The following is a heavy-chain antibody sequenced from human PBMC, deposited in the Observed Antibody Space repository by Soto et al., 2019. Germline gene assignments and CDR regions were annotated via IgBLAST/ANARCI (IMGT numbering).Heavy chain of an antibody. D-gene: IGHD3-10*01. J-gene: IGHJ4*02. CDR3: ARDPPGSGPNFDY. Sequence: WTWIRQPPGTGLEWIGYIDHSGSTYYNTSLKSRVTISRDTSKNQLSLKLTSVTAADTAVYYCARDPPGSGPNFDYWGQGALVTVSS. V-gene: IGHV4-30-2*01. CDR2: IDHSGST.